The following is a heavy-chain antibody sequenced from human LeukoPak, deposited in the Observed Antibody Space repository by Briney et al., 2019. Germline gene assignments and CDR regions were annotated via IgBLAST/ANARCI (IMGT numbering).Heavy chain of an antibody. D-gene: IGHD3-10*01. Sequence: TSETLSLTCTVSGYSISSGYYWGWIRQPPGKGLEWIGSIYHSGRTFYNPSLKSRVTISVDTSKNQFSLKLSSVTAADTAVYYCASGELLLHWGQGTLVTVSS. CDR3: ASGELLLH. J-gene: IGHJ4*02. V-gene: IGHV4-38-2*02. CDR2: IYHSGRT. CDR1: GYSISSGYY.